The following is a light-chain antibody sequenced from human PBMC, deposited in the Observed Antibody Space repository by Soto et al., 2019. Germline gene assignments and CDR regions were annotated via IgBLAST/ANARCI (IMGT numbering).Light chain of an antibody. CDR2: GAS. Sequence: DIRLTQSPSSLSASVGDRVTISFRASRSISTYLMWYHQKAGKAPNLLIYGASGLQNGVPPRFAGSGSGTEFTLTITGLQPEDFGTYYCQQSSITPRSFGQGTKVDIK. CDR1: RSISTY. V-gene: IGKV1-39*01. CDR3: QQSSITPRS. J-gene: IGKJ1*01.